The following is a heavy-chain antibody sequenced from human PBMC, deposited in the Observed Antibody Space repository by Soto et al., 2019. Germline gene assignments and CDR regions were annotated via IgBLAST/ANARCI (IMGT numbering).Heavy chain of an antibody. CDR3: ARKESGDSYGCADI. Sequence: GESVKISWKGSGYSFTSYWIGWVRPMPGKGLEWMGRIYPGDSDTRYSPSFQGPGTISADKSLSTAYLQWSSLKASDTAMYYCARKESGDSYGCADIWGQGTTFTVSS. CDR1: GYSFTSYW. CDR2: IYPGDSDT. D-gene: IGHD5-18*01. V-gene: IGHV5-51*01. J-gene: IGHJ6*02.